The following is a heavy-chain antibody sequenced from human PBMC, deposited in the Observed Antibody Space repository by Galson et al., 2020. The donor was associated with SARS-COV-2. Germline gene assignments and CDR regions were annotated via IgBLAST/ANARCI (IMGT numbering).Heavy chain of an antibody. CDR1: GFTFDDYA. Sequence: GGSLRLSCAASGFTFDDYAMHWVRQAPGKGLEWVSGISWNSGSIGYADSVKGRFTISRDNAKNSLYLQMNSLRAEDTALYYCASIQQWLHVWGQGTLVTVSS. CDR2: ISWNSGSI. CDR3: ASIQQWLHV. V-gene: IGHV3-9*01. J-gene: IGHJ4*02. D-gene: IGHD6-19*01.